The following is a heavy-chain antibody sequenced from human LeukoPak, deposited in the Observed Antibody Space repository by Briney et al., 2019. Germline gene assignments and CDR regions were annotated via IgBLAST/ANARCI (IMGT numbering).Heavy chain of an antibody. CDR2: GST. V-gene: IGHV4-59*01. D-gene: IGHD1-14*01. CDR1: GASISSYY. Sequence: SETLSLTCTVSGASISSYYWSWIRQPPGKGLEWVGGSTNYNPSLKSRVTISVDTSKNQFSLKLSSVTAADTAVYYCARGIEDHLNAFDIWGQGTMVTVSS. J-gene: IGHJ3*02. CDR3: ARGIEDHLNAFDI.